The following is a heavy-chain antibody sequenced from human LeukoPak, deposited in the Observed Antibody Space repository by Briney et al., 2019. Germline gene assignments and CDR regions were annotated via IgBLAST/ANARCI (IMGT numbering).Heavy chain of an antibody. CDR3: ARRNYGDYDHYFDY. Sequence: SPTLSLTCTLSGASISSYYWSWIRQPPGKGVEWIGYISYSGSTNYNPSLKSRVTISVDTSKNQFSLKLNSVTAADTAVYYCARRNYGDYDHYFDYWGQGTLVTVSS. J-gene: IGHJ4*02. D-gene: IGHD4-17*01. CDR2: ISYSGST. CDR1: GASISSYY. V-gene: IGHV4-59*08.